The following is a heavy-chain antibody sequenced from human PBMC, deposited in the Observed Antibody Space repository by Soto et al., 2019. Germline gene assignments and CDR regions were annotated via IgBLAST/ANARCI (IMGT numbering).Heavy chain of an antibody. J-gene: IGHJ6*02. Sequence: SETLSLTFPFSGGSISRYYWSWIRQPAGKGVEWIGRIYTSGSTNYNHYLKSRVTMSVDTSKNQFSLKLSSVTAADTAVYYCARESSGYPYYYGMDVWGQGTTVTVSS. CDR2: IYTSGST. V-gene: IGHV4-4*07. CDR1: GGSISRYY. CDR3: ARESSGYPYYYGMDV. D-gene: IGHD3-22*01.